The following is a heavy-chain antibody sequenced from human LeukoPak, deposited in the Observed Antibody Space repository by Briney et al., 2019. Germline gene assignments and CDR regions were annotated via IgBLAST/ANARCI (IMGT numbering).Heavy chain of an antibody. CDR3: ARDGYTWMGDAFDI. D-gene: IGHD5-12*01. V-gene: IGHV4-61*02. Sequence: SETLSLTCTVSGGSISSGSYYWSWIRQPAGKGLEWIGRIYTSGSTNYNPSLKSRVTISVDTSKSQFSLKLSSVTAADTPVYYCARDGYTWMGDAFDIWGQGTMVTVSS. CDR1: GGSISSGSYY. J-gene: IGHJ3*02. CDR2: IYTSGST.